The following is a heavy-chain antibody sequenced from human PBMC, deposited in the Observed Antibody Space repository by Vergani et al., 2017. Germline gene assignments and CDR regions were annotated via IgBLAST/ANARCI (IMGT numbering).Heavy chain of an antibody. J-gene: IGHJ4*02. CDR3: ARSSYCSSTSCYTNGDY. Sequence: QVQLVQSGAEVKKPGSSVKVSCKASGDTFSSYAISWVRQAPGQGLEWMGRIIPIFGTANYAQKFQGRVTITADKSTSTAYMGLSSLRSEDTAVYYCARSSYCSSTSCYTNGDYWGQGTLVTVSS. D-gene: IGHD2-2*02. CDR1: GDTFSSYA. CDR2: IIPIFGTA. V-gene: IGHV1-69*14.